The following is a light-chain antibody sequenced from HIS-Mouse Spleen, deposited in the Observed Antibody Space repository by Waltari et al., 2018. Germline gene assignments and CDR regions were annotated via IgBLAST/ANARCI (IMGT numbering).Light chain of an antibody. CDR2: SNN. J-gene: IGLJ3*02. CDR3: AAWDDSLNGRV. Sequence: PGQRVTISCSGSSSNIGSNTVNWYQQLPGTAPKLLIYSNNQRPSGVPDRFSGAKSGPSASLAISGLQSEDEADYYCAAWDDSLNGRVFGGGTKLTVL. CDR1: SSNIGSNT. V-gene: IGLV1-44*01.